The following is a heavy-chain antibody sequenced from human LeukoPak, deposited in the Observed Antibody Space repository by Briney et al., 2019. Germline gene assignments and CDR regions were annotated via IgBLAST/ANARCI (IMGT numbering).Heavy chain of an antibody. Sequence: SETLSLTCIVSGDSISNGDSYWSWIRQAPRKGLEWIGYIYDSGTTSYNPSLKSRLTISVDTSKNQFSLNLTSVTAADTAVYYCARAPCSTTRCSLLDYYMDVWGKGTTVTVSS. CDR3: ARAPCSTTRCSLLDYYMDV. CDR1: GDSISNGDSY. D-gene: IGHD2-2*01. J-gene: IGHJ6*03. V-gene: IGHV4-30-4*08. CDR2: IYDSGTT.